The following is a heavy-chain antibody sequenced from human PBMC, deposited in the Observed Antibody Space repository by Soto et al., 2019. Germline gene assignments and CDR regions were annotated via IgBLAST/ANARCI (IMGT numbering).Heavy chain of an antibody. Sequence: KSSETLSLTCAVYGGSFSGYYWSWIRQPPGKGLEWIGEINHSGSTNYNPSLKSRVTISVDTSKNQFSLKLSSVTAADTAVYYCAGLPGSYYPFDYWGQGTLVTVSS. V-gene: IGHV4-34*01. CDR2: INHSGST. D-gene: IGHD1-26*01. CDR1: GGSFSGYY. CDR3: AGLPGSYYPFDY. J-gene: IGHJ4*02.